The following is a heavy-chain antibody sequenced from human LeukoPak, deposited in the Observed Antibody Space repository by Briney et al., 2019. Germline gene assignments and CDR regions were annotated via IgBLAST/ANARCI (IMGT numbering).Heavy chain of an antibody. J-gene: IGHJ4*02. Sequence: GASVKVSCKASGYTFTDYYLHWVRQAPGHGLEWMGWINPKTGATKYAQNFQGRVTMTRDTSISTAYMEVSRLRSDDTAVFYCARDLAMYSPDLDYWGQGTLVTVSS. D-gene: IGHD1-26*01. CDR3: ARDLAMYSPDLDY. CDR1: GYTFTDYY. V-gene: IGHV1-2*02. CDR2: INPKTGAT.